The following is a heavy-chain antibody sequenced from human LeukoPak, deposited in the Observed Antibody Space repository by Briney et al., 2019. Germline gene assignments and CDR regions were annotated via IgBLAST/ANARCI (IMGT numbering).Heavy chain of an antibody. V-gene: IGHV4-34*01. CDR2: INHSGST. J-gene: IGHJ2*01. D-gene: IGHD3-10*01. CDR3: AREVRYFDL. Sequence: TETLSLTCAVYGGSFSGYYWSWIRQPPGKGLEWIGEINHSGSTNYNPSLKSRVTISVDTSKNQFSLRLSSVTAADTAVYYCAREVRYFDLWGRGTLVTVSS. CDR1: GGSFSGYY.